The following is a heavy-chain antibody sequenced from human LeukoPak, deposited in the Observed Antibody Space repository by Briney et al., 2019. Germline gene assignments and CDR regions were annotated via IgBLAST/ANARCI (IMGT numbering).Heavy chain of an antibody. CDR2: IYYSGST. CDR1: GGSFSGYY. V-gene: IGHV4-34*01. J-gene: IGHJ4*02. D-gene: IGHD2-2*01. Sequence: PSETLSLTCAVYGGSFSGYYWSWIRQPPGKGLEWIGSIYYSGSTYYNPSLKSRVTISVDTSKNQFSLKLSSVTAADTAVYYCARRRVGYCSSTSCSGVDYWGQGTLVTVSS. CDR3: ARRRVGYCSSTSCSGVDY.